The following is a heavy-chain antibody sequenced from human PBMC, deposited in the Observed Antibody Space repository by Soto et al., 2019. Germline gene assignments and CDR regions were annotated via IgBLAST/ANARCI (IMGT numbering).Heavy chain of an antibody. V-gene: IGHV1-3*01. D-gene: IGHD2-15*01. CDR1: GYTFTSYA. CDR2: INAGNGNT. J-gene: IGHJ4*02. CDR3: ARKPVVAATRAFDY. Sequence: ASVKVSCKASGYTFTSYAMHWVRQAHGQRLEWMGWINAGNGNTKYSQKFQGRVTITRDTSASTAYMELSSLRSEDTAVYYCARKPVVAATRAFDYWGQGTLVTVSS.